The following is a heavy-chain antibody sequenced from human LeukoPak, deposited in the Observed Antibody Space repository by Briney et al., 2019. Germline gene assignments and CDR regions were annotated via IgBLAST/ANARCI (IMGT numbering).Heavy chain of an antibody. J-gene: IGHJ6*02. CDR3: ARDLGYTVITQSYYHYGMDV. Sequence: QPGGSLRLSCAASGFTVSSTYMSWVRQAPGKGPQGISVIYSDGTTHYADSVEGRFTISRHRSKNTLYLQMSSLRADDTAVYYCARDLGYTVITQSYYHYGMDVWGQGTTVIVSS. V-gene: IGHV3-53*01. CDR2: IYSDGTT. D-gene: IGHD4-23*01. CDR1: GFTVSSTY.